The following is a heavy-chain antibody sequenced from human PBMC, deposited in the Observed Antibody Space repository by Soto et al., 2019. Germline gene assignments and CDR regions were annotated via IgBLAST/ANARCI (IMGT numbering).Heavy chain of an antibody. V-gene: IGHV3-74*01. Sequence: EVQLVESGGGLVQPGGSLRLSCAASGFTFSSYWMHWVRQAPGKGLVWVSGINSDGSSTSYADSVKGRFTISRDNAKNTLYLQMNSLRAEETAVYYCARRGSSGWPYYYYYSVMDVWGQGTTVTVSS. CDR1: GFTFSSYW. CDR2: INSDGSST. D-gene: IGHD6-19*01. J-gene: IGHJ6*02. CDR3: ARRGSSGWPYYYYYSVMDV.